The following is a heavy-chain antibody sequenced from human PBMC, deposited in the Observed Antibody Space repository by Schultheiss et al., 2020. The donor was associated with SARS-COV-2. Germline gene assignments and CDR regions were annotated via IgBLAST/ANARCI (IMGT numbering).Heavy chain of an antibody. CDR1: GGSFSAYY. CDR3: ARDGYSSGWTIFDY. J-gene: IGHJ4*02. Sequence: SETLSLTCAVYGGSFSAYYWSWIRQHPGKGLEWIGYIYYSGSTYYNPSLKSRVTISVDTSKNQFSLKLSSVTAADTAVYYYARDGYSSGWTIFDYWGQGTLVTVSS. V-gene: IGHV4-34*01. D-gene: IGHD6-19*01. CDR2: IYYSGST.